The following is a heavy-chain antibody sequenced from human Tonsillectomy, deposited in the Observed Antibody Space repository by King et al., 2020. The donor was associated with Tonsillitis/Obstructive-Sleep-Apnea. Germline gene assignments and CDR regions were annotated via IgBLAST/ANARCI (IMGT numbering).Heavy chain of an antibody. CDR1: GGSFSGYY. Sequence: VQLQQWGAGLLKPSETLSLTCAVYGGSFSGYYWSWIRQPPGKVLDVIGEINHSGSTNYNPSLKSRVTISVDTSKNQFSLKLSSVTAADTAVYYCASISRYSDYERWFDTYGHGHLVTVSS. CDR2: INHSGST. CDR3: ASISRYSDYERWFDT. D-gene: IGHD4-11*01. V-gene: IGHV4-34*01. J-gene: IGHJ5*01.